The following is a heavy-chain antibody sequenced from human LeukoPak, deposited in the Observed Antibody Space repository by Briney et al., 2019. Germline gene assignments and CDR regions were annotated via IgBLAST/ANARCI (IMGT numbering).Heavy chain of an antibody. D-gene: IGHD5-12*01. CDR1: GFTFSSYA. Sequence: GGSLRLSCAASGFTFSSYAMSWVRQAPGKGLEWVSAVSGSGGSTYYADSVKGRFTISRDNSKNTLYLQMNSLRAEDTAVYYCAKAQGSAWLRSPSDYWGQGTLVTVSS. J-gene: IGHJ4*02. V-gene: IGHV3-23*01. CDR3: AKAQGSAWLRSPSDY. CDR2: VSGSGGST.